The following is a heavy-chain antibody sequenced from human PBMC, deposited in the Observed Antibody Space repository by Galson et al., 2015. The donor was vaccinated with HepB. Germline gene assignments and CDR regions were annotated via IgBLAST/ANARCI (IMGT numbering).Heavy chain of an antibody. CDR3: ARESARNCSSTSCYRDYYYYMDV. CDR2: INPSGGST. Sequence: SVKVSCKASGYTFTRYYMHWVRQAPGQGLGWMGIINPSGGSTSYAQKFQGRVTMTRDTSTSTVYMELSRLRSDDTAVYYCARESARNCSSTSCYRDYYYYMDVWGKGTTVTVSS. CDR1: GYTFTRYY. V-gene: IGHV1-46*01. J-gene: IGHJ6*03. D-gene: IGHD2-2*02.